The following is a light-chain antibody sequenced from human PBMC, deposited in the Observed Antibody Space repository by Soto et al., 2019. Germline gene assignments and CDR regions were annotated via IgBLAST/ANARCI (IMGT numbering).Light chain of an antibody. Sequence: SVLTQPASVSGSPEQSITISCTGASSDIGGYRFVSWYQHHPGKAPKLIIYEVSDRPSGVSNRFSGSKSGNTASLTISGLQPDDEADYYCSSYTSSNSLYVFGTGTKVTVL. CDR3: SSYTSSNSLYV. CDR1: SSDIGGYRF. V-gene: IGLV2-14*01. CDR2: EVS. J-gene: IGLJ1*01.